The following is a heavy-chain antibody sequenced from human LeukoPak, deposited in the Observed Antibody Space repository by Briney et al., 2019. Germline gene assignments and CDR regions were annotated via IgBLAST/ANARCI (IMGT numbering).Heavy chain of an antibody. D-gene: IGHD2-15*01. CDR1: GFTFSSYG. Sequence: PGGSLRLSCAASGFTFSSYGTHWVRQAPGKGLEWVALIWSDGSNYFYPDSVKGRFTISRDNSKNTVYLQMNSLRAEDTAVYYCARDRGYCSGGSCYSNYFDYWGQGTLVAVSS. V-gene: IGHV3-33*01. J-gene: IGHJ4*02. CDR3: ARDRGYCSGGSCYSNYFDY. CDR2: IWSDGSNY.